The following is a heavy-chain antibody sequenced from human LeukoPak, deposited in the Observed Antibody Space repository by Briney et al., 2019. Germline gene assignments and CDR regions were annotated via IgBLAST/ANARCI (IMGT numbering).Heavy chain of an antibody. CDR2: ISGSGGST. CDR1: GFTFSSYA. Sequence: GGSLKLSCAASGFTFSSYAMSWVRQAPGKGLEWVSAISGSGGSTYYADSVRGRITMSRDNSKNTLYLQINSLRAEDTAIYYCARRGYNSGSYYFDYWGQGTLVTVSS. CDR3: ARRGYNSGSYYFDY. D-gene: IGHD3-10*01. J-gene: IGHJ4*02. V-gene: IGHV3-23*01.